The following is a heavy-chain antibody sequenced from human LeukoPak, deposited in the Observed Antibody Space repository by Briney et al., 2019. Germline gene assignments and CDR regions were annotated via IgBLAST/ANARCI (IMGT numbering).Heavy chain of an antibody. V-gene: IGHV3-74*01. Sequence: GGSLRLSCAASGFTFSTYWMHWVRRAREKGLVWVSRISTDGSVTSYADSVKGRFTISRDNAKNTMYLQMNSLRAEDTAVYYCARIGGSGSYSGHYFDHWGQGTLVTVSS. CDR3: ARIGGSGSYSGHYFDH. CDR1: GFTFSTYW. J-gene: IGHJ4*02. D-gene: IGHD3-10*01. CDR2: ISTDGSVT.